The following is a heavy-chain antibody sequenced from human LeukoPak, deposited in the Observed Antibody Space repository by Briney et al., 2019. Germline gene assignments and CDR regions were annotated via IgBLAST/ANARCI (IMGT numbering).Heavy chain of an antibody. CDR1: GGTFSSYA. CDR2: IIPIFGTA. Sequence: SVKVSCKASGGTFSSYAISWVRQAPGQGLEWMGGIIPIFGTANYAQKFQGRVTITTDESTSTAYMELSSLRSEDTAVYYCARGTGTVTIGLPETHWFDPWGQGTTVTVSS. D-gene: IGHD4-11*01. V-gene: IGHV1-69*05. CDR3: ARGTGTVTIGLPETHWFDP. J-gene: IGHJ5*01.